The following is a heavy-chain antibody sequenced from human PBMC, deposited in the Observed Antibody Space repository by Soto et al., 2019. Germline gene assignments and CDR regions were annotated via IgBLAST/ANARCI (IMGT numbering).Heavy chain of an antibody. J-gene: IGHJ4*02. V-gene: IGHV3-23*01. CDR3: AKDLWPSDTSSPGDY. CDR1: GFTFSSYA. CDR2: ISGRGGST. Sequence: EVQLLESGGGLVQPGGSLRLSCAASGFTFSSYAMTWVRQAPGKGLEWVSAISGRGGSTYYADSVKGRFTISRDNSKNTLYLQRNSLRAGDTAIYFCAKDLWPSDTSSPGDYWGQGTLVTVSS. D-gene: IGHD3-22*01.